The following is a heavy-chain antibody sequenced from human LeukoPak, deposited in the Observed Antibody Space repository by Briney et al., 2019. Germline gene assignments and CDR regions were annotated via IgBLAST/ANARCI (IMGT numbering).Heavy chain of an antibody. Sequence: PGGSLRLSCAASGFTFSSYSMNWVRKAPGKGLEWVSYISSSSSTIYYADSVKGRFTISRDNAKNSLYLQMNSLRAEDTAVYYCARQNRWLQRRGYAFDIWGQGTMVTVSS. CDR3: ARQNRWLQRRGYAFDI. CDR1: GFTFSSYS. V-gene: IGHV3-48*04. CDR2: ISSSSSTI. D-gene: IGHD5-24*01. J-gene: IGHJ3*02.